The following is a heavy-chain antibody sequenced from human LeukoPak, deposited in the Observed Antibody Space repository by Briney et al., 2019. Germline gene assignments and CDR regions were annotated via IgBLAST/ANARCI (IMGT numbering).Heavy chain of an antibody. CDR1: GFTFSNYA. D-gene: IGHD3-22*01. Sequence: PGGSLRLSCAASGFTFSNYAMNWVRQAPGKGLEWVSVIYSGGSTYYADSVKGRFTISRDNSKNTLYLQMNSLRAEDTAVYYCARDYYDSSGGPFDYWGQGTLVTVSS. J-gene: IGHJ4*02. CDR2: IYSGGST. V-gene: IGHV3-66*01. CDR3: ARDYYDSSGGPFDY.